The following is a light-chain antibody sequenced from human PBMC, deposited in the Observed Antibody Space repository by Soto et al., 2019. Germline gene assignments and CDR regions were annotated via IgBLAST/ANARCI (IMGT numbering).Light chain of an antibody. CDR1: QSVSSN. J-gene: IGKJ2*01. V-gene: IGKV3-15*01. Sequence: EIVMTQSPATLSVSPGERATLSCRASQSVSSNLAWYQQKPGQGPRLLIYAASTRATGITARFSGSGSGTESTLTISTLQSEDFAVYHCQQYNNWPYTFGQGTKLEMK. CDR3: QQYNNWPYT. CDR2: AAS.